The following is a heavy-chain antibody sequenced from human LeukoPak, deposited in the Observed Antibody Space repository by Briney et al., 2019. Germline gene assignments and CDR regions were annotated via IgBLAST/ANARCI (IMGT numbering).Heavy chain of an antibody. V-gene: IGHV4-34*01. CDR3: ASEGYCSGGSCPRGYYYYMDV. D-gene: IGHD2-15*01. CDR1: GGSFSGYY. CDR2: IDHSGST. J-gene: IGHJ6*03. Sequence: PSETLSLTCAVYGGSFSGYYWSWIRQPPGKGLEWIGEIDHSGSTNYNPSLKSRVTISVDTSKNQFSLKLSSVTAADTAVYYCASEGYCSGGSCPRGYYYYMDVWGKGTTVTVSS.